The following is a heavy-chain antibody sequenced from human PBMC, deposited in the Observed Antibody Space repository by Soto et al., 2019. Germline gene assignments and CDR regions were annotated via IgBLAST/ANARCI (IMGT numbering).Heavy chain of an antibody. D-gene: IGHD4-17*01. V-gene: IGHV1-69*12. Sequence: QVQLVQSGAEVKKPGSSVKVSCKASGGTFSSYAISWVRQAPGQGLEWMGGIIPIFGTANYAQKFQGRVTIPADAATSTAYMELSSLGSEDTAVYYCAGLYGGNPMLVDYWGQGPLVTVSS. CDR2: IIPIFGTA. CDR3: AGLYGGNPMLVDY. CDR1: GGTFSSYA. J-gene: IGHJ4*02.